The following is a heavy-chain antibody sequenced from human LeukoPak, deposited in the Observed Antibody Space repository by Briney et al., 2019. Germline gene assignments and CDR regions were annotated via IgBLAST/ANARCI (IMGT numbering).Heavy chain of an antibody. J-gene: IGHJ6*02. Sequence: GGSLRLSCVASGFTFNNYGMHWVRQAPGKGLEWVAFIRYDGSNKYYADSVKGRFTISRDNSRDTLSLQMNNLRTEDTAVYYCARGLCSGPYCYYYFYGMDVWGQGTTVIVSS. V-gene: IGHV3-30*02. CDR3: ARGLCSGPYCYYYFYGMDV. CDR1: GFTFNNYG. CDR2: IRYDGSNK. D-gene: IGHD2-15*01.